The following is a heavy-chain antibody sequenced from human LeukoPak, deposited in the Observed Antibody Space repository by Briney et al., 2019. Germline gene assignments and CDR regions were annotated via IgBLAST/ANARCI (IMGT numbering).Heavy chain of an antibody. Sequence: PSETLSLTCTVSGDSISSSSYYWGWIRQPPGKGLEWIGTIFYSGSTYYNPSLKSRVTLSVDTSKNQYSLKLSSVTAADTAVYYCARGGVYSSGWYAGPLIDYWGREPWSPSPQ. CDR3: ARGGVYSSGWYAGPLIDY. D-gene: IGHD6-19*01. J-gene: IGHJ4*02. V-gene: IGHV4-39*01. CDR2: IFYSGST. CDR1: GDSISSSSYY.